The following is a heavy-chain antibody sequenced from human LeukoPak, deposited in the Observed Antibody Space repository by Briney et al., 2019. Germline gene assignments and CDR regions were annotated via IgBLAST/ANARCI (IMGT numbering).Heavy chain of an antibody. CDR2: MNPNSGNT. J-gene: IGHJ5*02. V-gene: IGHV1-8*01. CDR1: GYTFTSYD. Sequence: ASVKVSCMASGYTFTSYDISWVRQATGQELEWMGWMNPNSGNTGYAQKFQGRVTMTRNTSISTAYMELSSLRSEDTAVYYCARMKLRGATPDWFDPWGQGTLVTVSS. D-gene: IGHD1-26*01. CDR3: ARMKLRGATPDWFDP.